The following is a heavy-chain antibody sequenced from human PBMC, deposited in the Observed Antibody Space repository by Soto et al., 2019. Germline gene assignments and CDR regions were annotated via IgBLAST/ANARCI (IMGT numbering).Heavy chain of an antibody. CDR3: ARFYMVRGVMGAFDI. CDR2: IYYLGST. V-gene: IGHV4-31*03. D-gene: IGHD3-10*01. J-gene: IGHJ3*02. CDR1: GGSISSGGYY. Sequence: QVQLQESGPGLVKPSQTLSLACTVSGGSISSGGYYWSWIRQHPGKGLEWIGYIYYLGSTYYNPPIKSRVTISVDTSKKQFSLKLSSVTAADTAVYYCARFYMVRGVMGAFDIWGQGTMVTVSS.